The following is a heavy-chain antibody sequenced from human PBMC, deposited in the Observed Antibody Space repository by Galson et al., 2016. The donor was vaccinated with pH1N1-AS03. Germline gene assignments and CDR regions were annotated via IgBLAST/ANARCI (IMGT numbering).Heavy chain of an antibody. CDR1: GYTFTSYA. V-gene: IGHV1-3*01. CDR2: INAGNGNT. Sequence: SVKVSCKASGYTFTSYAMHWVRQAPGQRLEWMGWINAGNGNTKYSQKFQGRVTITRDTSASTAYMELSSLRSEDTAVYYCARVQYQLLPSDYWGQGTLVTVSS. J-gene: IGHJ4*02. D-gene: IGHD2-2*01. CDR3: ARVQYQLLPSDY.